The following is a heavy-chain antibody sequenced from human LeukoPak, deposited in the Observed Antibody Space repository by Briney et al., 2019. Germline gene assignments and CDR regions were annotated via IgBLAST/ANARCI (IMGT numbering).Heavy chain of an antibody. D-gene: IGHD3-22*01. J-gene: IGHJ4*02. V-gene: IGHV1-2*02. Sequence: ASVKVSCKASGYTFTGYYMHWVRQAPGQGLEWMGWINPNSGGTNYAQKFQGRVTMTRNTSISTAYMELSSLRSEDTAVYYCARVISSGYYPYYFDYWGQGTLVTVSS. CDR2: INPNSGGT. CDR1: GYTFTGYY. CDR3: ARVISSGYYPYYFDY.